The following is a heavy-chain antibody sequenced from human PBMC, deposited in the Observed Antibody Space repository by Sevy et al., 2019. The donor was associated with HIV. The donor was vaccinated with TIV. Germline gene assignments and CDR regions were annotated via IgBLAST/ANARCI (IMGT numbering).Heavy chain of an antibody. V-gene: IGHV1-46*01. J-gene: IGHJ6*02. D-gene: IGHD3-9*01. Sequence: ASVKVSCKASGYTFTNYYIHWVRQAPGQGLEWMGIISPIDDITGQSQKFQGRVTMTSDRSTSTVYMELNSLKSEDTAVYYCARSGRQILRYFDWLLVSGMNVWGQGTTVTVSS. CDR3: ARSGRQILRYFDWLLVSGMNV. CDR2: ISPIDDIT. CDR1: GYTFTNYY.